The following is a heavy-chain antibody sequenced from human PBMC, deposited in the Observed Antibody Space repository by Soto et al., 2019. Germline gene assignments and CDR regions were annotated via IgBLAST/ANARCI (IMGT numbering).Heavy chain of an antibody. CDR1: GYIFTSYA. D-gene: IGHD3-16*02. CDR2: INAGNGNT. V-gene: IGHV1-3*01. J-gene: IGHJ1*01. Sequence: ASVKVSCTASGYIFTSYAIHWVRQAPGQRLEWMGWINAGNGNTKYSQKFQGRVTITRDTSASTAYMELSSLRSEDTAVYYCAKRRLNTITSLSDWWGQGVQVTVSS. CDR3: AKRRLNTITSLSDW.